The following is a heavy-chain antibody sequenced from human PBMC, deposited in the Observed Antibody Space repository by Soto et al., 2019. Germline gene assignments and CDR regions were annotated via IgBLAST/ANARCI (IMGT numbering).Heavy chain of an antibody. D-gene: IGHD3-22*01. J-gene: IGHJ4*02. V-gene: IGHV3-64D*08. CDR3: GKGTPRYYDSRRGPKW. CDR1: GFTFSSYA. CDR2: ISSNGGST. Sequence: GGSLRLSCSASGFTFSSYAMHWVRQAPGKGLEYVSAISSNGGSTYYADSVKGRFTISRDNSKNTLYLQMSSLRAEDTAVYYCGKGTPRYYDSRRGPKWGGQGTLVTVSS.